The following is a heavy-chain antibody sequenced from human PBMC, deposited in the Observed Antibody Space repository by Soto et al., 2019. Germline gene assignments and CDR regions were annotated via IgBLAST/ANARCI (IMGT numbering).Heavy chain of an antibody. CDR2: ISAYNGNT. CDR3: AREGYYDSSGYQYGMDV. Sequence: QVQLVQSGAEVKKPGASVKVSCKASGYTFTSYGISWVREAPGQGLEWRGWISAYNGNTNYAQKLQGRVTMTTDTSTSTAYMELRSLRSDDTAVYYCAREGYYDSSGYQYGMDVWGQGTTVTVSS. CDR1: GYTFTSYG. J-gene: IGHJ6*02. V-gene: IGHV1-18*01. D-gene: IGHD3-22*01.